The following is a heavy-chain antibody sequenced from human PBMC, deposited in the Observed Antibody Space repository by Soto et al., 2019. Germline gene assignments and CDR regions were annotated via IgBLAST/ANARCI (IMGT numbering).Heavy chain of an antibody. CDR1: GFTFSSYG. V-gene: IGHV3-30*18. CDR2: ISYGGSNK. CDR3: AKGPLTHQFYCNYGMDV. Sequence: GGSLRLSCAASGFTFSSYGMHWVRKAPGKGLEGVAVISYGGSNKYYADSVKGLFTISKDNSKNTLYLQMNSLRAEDTAVYYCAKGPLTHQFYCNYGMDVWGQGTTVTVSS. J-gene: IGHJ6*02.